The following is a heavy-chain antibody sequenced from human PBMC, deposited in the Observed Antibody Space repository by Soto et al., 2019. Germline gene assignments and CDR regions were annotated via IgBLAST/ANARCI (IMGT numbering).Heavy chain of an antibody. D-gene: IGHD3-10*01. CDR3: ARAGVQVFDP. V-gene: IGHV4-30-4*01. CDR1: CGSIISGDYY. Sequence: SETLSLTCTFSCGSIISGDYYWSWIRQPPGKGLEWIGYIYYSGSTYYNPSLKSRVTISVDTSKNQFSLKLSSVTAADTAVYYCARAGVQVFDPWGQGTLVTVSS. J-gene: IGHJ5*02. CDR2: IYYSGST.